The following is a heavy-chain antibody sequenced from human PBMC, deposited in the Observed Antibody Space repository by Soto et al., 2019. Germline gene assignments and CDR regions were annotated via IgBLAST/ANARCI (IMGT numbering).Heavy chain of an antibody. V-gene: IGHV3-30*04. CDR2: ISYDGRSN. CDR1: GLIFSTYA. CDR3: VRDMYYFDY. J-gene: IGHJ4*02. Sequence: QVQLVESGGGVVQPGRSLRLSCAASGLIFSTYAMHWVRQAPGKGLELVAVISYDGRSNNFADSVKGRFSISRDNSKSPVYLQMNSLRAEDTAVYFCVRDMYYFDYWGQGTLVTVSS. D-gene: IGHD3-10*02.